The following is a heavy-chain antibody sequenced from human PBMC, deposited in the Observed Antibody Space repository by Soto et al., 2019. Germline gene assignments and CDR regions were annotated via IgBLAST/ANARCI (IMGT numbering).Heavy chain of an antibody. V-gene: IGHV3-48*02. D-gene: IGHD2-8*01. J-gene: IGHJ4*02. CDR1: GFTFSSYS. CDR3: ASPLMVYAIGSDY. CDR2: ISSSSTTI. Sequence: EVQLVESGGGLVQPGGSLRLSCAASGFTFSSYSMNWVRQAPGKGLEWVSYISSSSTTIYYADSVKGRFTISRDNAKNSLYLQMKSLRDEDTAVYYCASPLMVYAIGSDYWGQGTLVTVSS.